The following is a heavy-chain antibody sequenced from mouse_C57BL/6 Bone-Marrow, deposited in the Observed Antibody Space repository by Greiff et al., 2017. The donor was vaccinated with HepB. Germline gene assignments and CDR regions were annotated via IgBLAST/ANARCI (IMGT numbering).Heavy chain of an antibody. Sequence: VQLKESGGGLVKPGGSLKLSCAVSGFTFSSHAMSWVRQTPEKRLEWVATISDGGSYTYYPDNVKGRCTISRDNAKNNLYLQMSHLKSEDTAMYYCARVTTVVATDYWGQGTPLTVSS. CDR1: GFTFSSHA. V-gene: IGHV5-4*01. J-gene: IGHJ2*01. CDR2: ISDGGSYT. D-gene: IGHD1-1*01. CDR3: ARVTTVVATDY.